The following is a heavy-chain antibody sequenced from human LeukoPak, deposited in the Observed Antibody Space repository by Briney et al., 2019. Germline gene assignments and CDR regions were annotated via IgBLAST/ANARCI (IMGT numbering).Heavy chain of an antibody. Sequence: ASVKVSCKVSGYTLTELSMHWVRQAPGKGLEWMGGFYPEDGETIYAQKFQGRVTMTEDTSTDTAYMGLCSRRSEDPAEHACSTGAEYYYDSSGYHGHFQHWGEGTLVIVFS. CDR1: GYTLTELS. D-gene: IGHD3-22*01. CDR2: FYPEDGET. CDR3: STGAEYYYDSSGYHGHFQH. V-gene: IGHV1-24*01. J-gene: IGHJ1*01.